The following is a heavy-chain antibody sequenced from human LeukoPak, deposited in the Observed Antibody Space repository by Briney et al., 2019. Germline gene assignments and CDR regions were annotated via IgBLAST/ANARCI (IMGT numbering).Heavy chain of an antibody. CDR2: INNDGRSA. CDR3: ARDLRTPSDTNIAIDY. V-gene: IGHV3-74*01. CDR1: GFTFSSYW. J-gene: IGHJ4*02. D-gene: IGHD4-23*01. Sequence: GGSLRLSCAASGFTFSSYWMHWVRQGPGKRLVWVSRINNDGRSANYADSVKGRFTISRDNAKNTLYLQMNSLRAEDTAVYYSARDLRTPSDTNIAIDYWGQGTLVTVSS.